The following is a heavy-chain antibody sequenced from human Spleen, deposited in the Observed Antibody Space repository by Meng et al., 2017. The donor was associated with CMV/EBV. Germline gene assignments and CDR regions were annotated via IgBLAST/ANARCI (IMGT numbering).Heavy chain of an antibody. Sequence: GESLKISCVASGFTFSTYGMHWVRQAPGKGLEWVAFIQYDGNNKYYADSVKGRFTISRDNSKNTLYLQMNSLRAEDTALYYCAKDYSSPRRYYGMDVWGQGTTVTVSS. CDR1: GFTFSTYG. V-gene: IGHV3-30*02. J-gene: IGHJ6*02. D-gene: IGHD6-13*01. CDR2: IQYDGNNK. CDR3: AKDYSSPRRYYGMDV.